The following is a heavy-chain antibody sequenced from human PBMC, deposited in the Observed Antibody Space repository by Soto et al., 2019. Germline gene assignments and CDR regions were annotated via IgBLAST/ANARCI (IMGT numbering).Heavy chain of an antibody. D-gene: IGHD2-21*02. CDR3: AKGFIVVVTAIRPDDNFDV. V-gene: IGHV3-23*01. J-gene: IGHJ3*01. CDR2: ISGSGGTT. Sequence: GGSLRLSCAASGFTFNTYAMNWVRQAPGKGLEWVASISGSGGTTYYADSVKGRFTVSRDTSKNTLFLQMNSLSAENTAVYYCAKGFIVVVTAIRPDDNFDVWGQGTMVTVSS. CDR1: GFTFNTYA.